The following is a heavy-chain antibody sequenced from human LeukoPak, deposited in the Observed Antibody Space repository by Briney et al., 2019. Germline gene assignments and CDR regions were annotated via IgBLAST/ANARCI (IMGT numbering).Heavy chain of an antibody. V-gene: IGHV1-24*01. D-gene: IGHD5-12*01. J-gene: IGHJ4*02. CDR1: GYTLTELS. CDR2: FDPEDGET. Sequence: ASVKVSCKVSGYTLTELSMHWVRQAPGKGLEWMGGFDPEDGETIYAQKFQGRVTMTKDTSTDTAYMELSSLRSEDTAVYYCATGFRGYSGYGDHWGQGTLVTVSS. CDR3: ATGFRGYSGYGDH.